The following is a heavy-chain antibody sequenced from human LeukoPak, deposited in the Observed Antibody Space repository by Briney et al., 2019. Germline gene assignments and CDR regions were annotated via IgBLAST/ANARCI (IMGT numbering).Heavy chain of an antibody. Sequence: GGSLRLSCAASGFTFSSYSMNWVRQAPGKGLEWVSYFSGSSSAMYYADSVTGRFTISRDNAKNSLYLQINSLRAEDTAVYYCARASGTYYGYFDYWGQGTLVTVSS. J-gene: IGHJ4*02. V-gene: IGHV3-48*01. CDR2: FSGSSSAM. CDR1: GFTFSSYS. D-gene: IGHD1-26*01. CDR3: ARASGTYYGYFDY.